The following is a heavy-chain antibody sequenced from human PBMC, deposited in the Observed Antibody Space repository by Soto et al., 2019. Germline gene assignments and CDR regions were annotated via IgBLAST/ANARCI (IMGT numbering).Heavy chain of an antibody. D-gene: IGHD3-22*01. J-gene: IGHJ6*02. CDR1: GFIFSDYS. CDR3: ARDSSGRQYYGMDV. V-gene: IGHV3-48*02. CDR2: ITTTSSTM. Sequence: LRLSCTPSGFIFSDYSMNWVRQAPGKGLEWISYITTTSSTMYYADSVKGRFTISRDNAKNSLYLQMNSLRDEDTAVYYCARDSSGRQYYGMDVWGQGATVTVSS.